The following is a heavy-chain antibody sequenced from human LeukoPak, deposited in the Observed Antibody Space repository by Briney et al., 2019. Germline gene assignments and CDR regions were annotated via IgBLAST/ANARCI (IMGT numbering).Heavy chain of an antibody. J-gene: IGHJ5*02. D-gene: IGHD2-2*01. CDR2: ISAYNGNT. Sequence: GASVKVSCKASGYTFTSYGISWVRQAPGQGLEWMGWISAYNGNTSYAQKLQGRVTMTTDTSTSTAYMELRSLTSDDTAVYYCARDRLVLPAAGRQDERFDPWGQGTLVTVSS. V-gene: IGHV1-18*01. CDR3: ARDRLVLPAAGRQDERFDP. CDR1: GYTFTSYG.